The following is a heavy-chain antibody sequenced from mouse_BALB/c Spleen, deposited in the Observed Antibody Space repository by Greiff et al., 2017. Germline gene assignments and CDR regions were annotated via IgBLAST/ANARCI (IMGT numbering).Heavy chain of an antibody. V-gene: IGHV5-6-4*01. CDR3: TVAEDAMDY. CDR2: ISSGGSYT. CDR1: GFTFSSYT. J-gene: IGHJ4*01. Sequence: EVKLVESGGGLVKPGGSLKLSCAASGFTFSSYTMSWVRQTPEKRLEWVATISSGGSYTYYPDSVKGRFTISRDNAKNTLYLQMSSLKSEDTAMYYCTVAEDAMDYWGQGTSVTVSS. D-gene: IGHD1-1*01.